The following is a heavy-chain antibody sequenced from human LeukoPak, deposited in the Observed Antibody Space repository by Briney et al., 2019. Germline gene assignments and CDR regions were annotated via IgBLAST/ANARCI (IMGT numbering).Heavy chain of an antibody. CDR1: GGSISSYY. V-gene: IGHV4-59*12. J-gene: IGHJ4*02. CDR2: IYYTGST. Sequence: SETLSLTCTVSGGSISSYYWSWVRQPPGKGLEWIGYIYYTGSTNYNPSLKSRLTISVDTSKNQFSLKLSSVTAADTAVYYCARVRGDSGYDFWGQGTLVTVSS. CDR3: ARVRGDSGYDF. D-gene: IGHD5-12*01.